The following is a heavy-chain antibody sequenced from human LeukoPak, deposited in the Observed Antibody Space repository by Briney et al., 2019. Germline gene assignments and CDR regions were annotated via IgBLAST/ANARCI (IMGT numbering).Heavy chain of an antibody. D-gene: IGHD3-10*02. V-gene: IGHV3-48*03. Sequence: GGSVRLSCVASGFSFSNYEMNWVRQAPGKGLEWVSYIRSGGGPKYYADSVKGRVTISRDDAKNSLYLQLNSLRAEDTAVYYCAELGITMIGGVWGKGTTVTISS. CDR1: GFSFSNYE. J-gene: IGHJ6*04. CDR2: IRSGGGPK. CDR3: AELGITMIGGV.